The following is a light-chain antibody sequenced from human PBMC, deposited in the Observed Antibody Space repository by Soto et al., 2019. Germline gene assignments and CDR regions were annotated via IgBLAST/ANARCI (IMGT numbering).Light chain of an antibody. CDR2: EVS. V-gene: IGLV2-8*01. CDR1: SSDVGGYNY. Sequence: QSALTQPPSASGSPGQSITISCTGTSSDVGGYNYVSWYQQHPGKAPKLMIYEVSKRPSVVPDRFSGSNSGNTDSLTVSGLQAEDEADYYCSSYAGSTNPVVFGGGTKLTVL. CDR3: SSYAGSTNPVV. J-gene: IGLJ2*01.